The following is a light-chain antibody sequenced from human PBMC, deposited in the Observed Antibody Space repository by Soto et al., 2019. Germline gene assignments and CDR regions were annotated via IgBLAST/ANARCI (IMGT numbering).Light chain of an antibody. V-gene: IGKV2-24*01. Sequence: DIVLTQTPLSSPVTLGQPASISCRSSQSLVYSDGNTYLSWLQQRPGQPPRLLLYQISNRFSGVPDRFSGSGAGTDFTLTISRVEAEDVGVYSCLQFSHCPRTFGQGTKVEIK. CDR3: LQFSHCPRT. J-gene: IGKJ1*01. CDR2: QIS. CDR1: QSLVYSDGNTY.